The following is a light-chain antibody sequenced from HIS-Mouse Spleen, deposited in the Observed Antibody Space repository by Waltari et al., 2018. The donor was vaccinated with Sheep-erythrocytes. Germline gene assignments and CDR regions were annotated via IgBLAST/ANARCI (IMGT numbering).Light chain of an antibody. V-gene: IGKV1D-8*02. CDR2: AAS. CDR3: QQYYSFPFT. CDR1: QGIRSY. J-gene: IGKJ3*01. Sequence: AIWMTQSPSLLSASTGHRVTISCRMSQGIRSYLAWYQQKPWKAPELQIYAASTVQMGVPSRFSGSRSGTEFTLTISCLQSEDFATYYCQQYYSFPFTFGPGTKVDIK.